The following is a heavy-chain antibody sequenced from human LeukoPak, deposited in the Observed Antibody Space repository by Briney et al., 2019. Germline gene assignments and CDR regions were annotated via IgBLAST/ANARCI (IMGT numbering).Heavy chain of an antibody. D-gene: IGHD6-13*01. CDR1: GFTFNSYW. CDR2: IKQDGSEK. CDR3: ARDSLAATGTPKYFQH. J-gene: IGHJ1*01. V-gene: IGHV3-7*01. Sequence: GGSLRLSCAASGFTFNSYWMSWVRQAPGKGLEWVANIKQDGSEKYYVDSVKGRFTISRDDAKNSLYLQMNSLRVEDTAVYYCARDSLAATGTPKYFQHWGQGTLVTVSS.